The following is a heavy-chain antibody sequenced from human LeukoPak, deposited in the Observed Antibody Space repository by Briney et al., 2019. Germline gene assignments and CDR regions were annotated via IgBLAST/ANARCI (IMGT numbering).Heavy chain of an antibody. CDR3: AREGGPYRPLDY. J-gene: IGHJ4*02. Sequence: SGTLSLTGGGSGGTISNTNWWTWFRQPPGKGLEWIGVVNLQGSTNYNPSLKSRVAISVDKSENHISLKLTSVTAADTAVYYCAREGGPYRPLDYSGQGTLVTVAS. V-gene: IGHV4-4*02. CDR1: GGTISNTNW. CDR2: VNLQGST.